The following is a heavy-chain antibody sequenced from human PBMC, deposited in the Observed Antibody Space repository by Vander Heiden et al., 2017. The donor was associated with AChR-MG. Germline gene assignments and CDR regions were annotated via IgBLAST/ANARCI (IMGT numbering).Heavy chain of an antibody. D-gene: IGHD4-17*01. CDR3: ARDYQTTVVTAVIDY. CDR1: GFPFSSYS. V-gene: IGHV3-21*01. CDR2: ISSSSSYI. Sequence: EVQLVEPGGGLVTPGGSLRLSCAASGFPFSSYSMNWVRQAPGKGLEWVSSISSSSSYIYYADSVKGRFTISRDNAKNSLYLQMNSLRAEDTAVYYCARDYQTTVVTAVIDYWGQGTLVTVSS. J-gene: IGHJ4*02.